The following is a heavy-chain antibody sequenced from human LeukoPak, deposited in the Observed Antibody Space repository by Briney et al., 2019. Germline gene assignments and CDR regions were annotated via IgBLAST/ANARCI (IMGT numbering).Heavy chain of an antibody. CDR2: IHPDGSQI. J-gene: IGHJ4*02. D-gene: IGHD1/OR15-1a*01. CDR3: ANGNSFDS. Sequence: QSGGSLRLSCRASGFTSSNSWMSWVRQAPGKRLECVGNIHPDGSQIFYGASVTGRFTISRDNSDNSLFLQMNSLRAEDMAVYYCANGNSFDSWGQGTLVTVSS. V-gene: IGHV3-7*03. CDR1: GFTSSNSW.